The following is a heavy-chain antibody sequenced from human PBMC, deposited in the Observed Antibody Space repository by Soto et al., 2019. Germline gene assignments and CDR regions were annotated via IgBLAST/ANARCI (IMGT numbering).Heavy chain of an antibody. J-gene: IGHJ4*02. CDR2: LYYGRSA. D-gene: IGHD3-22*01. Sequence: QVQLQESGPGLVKPSETLSLTCAVSGDSISSYYCMWIRQPPGKGLESIGYLYYGRSANYNPSLKSRVTLSVDXXTNQCSLTLSSMTXXDTAVYYCALRSMAVVPEYWGQGTLVTVSS. V-gene: IGHV4-59*01. CDR3: ALRSMAVVPEY. CDR1: GDSISSYY.